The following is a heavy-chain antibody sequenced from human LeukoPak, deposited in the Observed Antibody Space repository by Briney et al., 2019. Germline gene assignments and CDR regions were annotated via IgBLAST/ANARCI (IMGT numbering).Heavy chain of an antibody. CDR2: ISYDESNK. CDR3: ARTLDY. CDR1: GFTFSSYA. V-gene: IGHV3-30-3*01. Sequence: PGGSLRLSCAASGFTFSSYAMHWVREAPGKGLEWVAVISYDESNKYYADSVKGRFTISRDNSKNTLYLQMNSLRAEDTAVYYCARTLDYWGQGTLVTVSS. J-gene: IGHJ4*02.